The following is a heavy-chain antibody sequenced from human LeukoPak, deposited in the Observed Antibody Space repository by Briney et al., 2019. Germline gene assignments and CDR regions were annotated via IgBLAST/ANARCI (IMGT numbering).Heavy chain of an antibody. D-gene: IGHD6-19*01. CDR3: ARDLVAGYFDY. Sequence: GGSLRLSCAASGFTFSSYSMNWVRQAPGKGLEWVSSISSSSSYIYYADSVKGRFTISRDNAKNSLYLQMNSLRAEDTAVYYCARDLVAGYFDYWGQGTLVTVSS. CDR1: GFTFSSYS. CDR2: ISSSSSYI. V-gene: IGHV3-21*01. J-gene: IGHJ4*02.